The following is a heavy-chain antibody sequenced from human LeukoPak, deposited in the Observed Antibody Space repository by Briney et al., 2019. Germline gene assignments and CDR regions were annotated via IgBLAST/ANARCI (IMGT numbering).Heavy chain of an antibody. CDR3: ARDGYCDSPNCYTGRWFDY. V-gene: IGHV3-48*04. Sequence: GGALRLSCAGSGFRFSSYYMDWGRQGPGEGLEGGSYITISGDTIFYADSVKGRFTISRDNAKNSLYLQMNSLRAEDTAVYYCARDGYCDSPNCYTGRWFDYWGQGTLVTVSS. CDR2: ITISGDTI. CDR1: GFRFSSYY. D-gene: IGHD2-2*02. J-gene: IGHJ4*02.